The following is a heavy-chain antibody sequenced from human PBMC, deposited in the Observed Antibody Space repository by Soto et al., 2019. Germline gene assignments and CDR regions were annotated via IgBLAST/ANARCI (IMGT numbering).Heavy chain of an antibody. CDR2: IYSVGST. D-gene: IGHD4-17*01. CDR3: ARGYDCGDYFDY. Sequence: EVQLVESGGGLVLPGGSLRLSCAASGFTVSSNYMNWVRQAPGKGLEWVSVIYSVGSTYYADSVKGRFTISRHNSKNTLYLQMNSLRAEDTAVYFCARGYDCGDYFDYWGQGTLVTVSS. V-gene: IGHV3-53*04. J-gene: IGHJ4*02. CDR1: GFTVSSNY.